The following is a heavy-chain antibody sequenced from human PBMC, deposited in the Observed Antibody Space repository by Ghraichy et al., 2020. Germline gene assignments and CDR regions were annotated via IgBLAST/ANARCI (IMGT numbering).Heavy chain of an antibody. CDR3: ARTVAYGGGSCSDY. CDR1: GFTFSSYS. V-gene: IGHV3-48*02. J-gene: IGHJ4*02. Sequence: LSLTCAASGFTFSSYSMNWVRQAPGKGLEWVSYISSSSSTIYYADSVKGRFTISRDNAKNSLYLQMNSLRDEDTAVYYCARTVAYGGGSCSDYWGQGTLVTVSS. D-gene: IGHD2-15*01. CDR2: ISSSSSTI.